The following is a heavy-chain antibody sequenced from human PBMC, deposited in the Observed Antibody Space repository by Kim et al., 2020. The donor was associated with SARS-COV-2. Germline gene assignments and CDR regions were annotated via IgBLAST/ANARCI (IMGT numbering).Heavy chain of an antibody. CDR3: AKDSYLYGMDV. V-gene: IGHV3-30*18. CDR2: ISYDGSNK. Sequence: GGSLRLSCAASGFTFSSYGMHWVRQAPGKGLEWVAVISYDGSNKYYADSVKGRFTISRDNSKNTLYLQMNSLRAEDTAVYYCAKDSYLYGMDVWGQGTTVTVSS. CDR1: GFTFSSYG. J-gene: IGHJ6*02.